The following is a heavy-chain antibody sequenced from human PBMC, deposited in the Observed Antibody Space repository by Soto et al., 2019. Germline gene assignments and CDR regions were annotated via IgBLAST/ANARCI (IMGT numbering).Heavy chain of an antibody. J-gene: IGHJ4*02. CDR1: GGSISSGGYY. V-gene: IGHV4-31*03. D-gene: IGHD3-22*01. Sequence: ASETLSLTCTVSGGSISSGGYYWSWIRQHPGKGLEWIGYIYYSGSTYYNPSLKSRVTISVDTSKNQFSLKLSSVTAADTAVYYCARVPKDSSGYPNGFDYWGQGTLVTVSS. CDR2: IYYSGST. CDR3: ARVPKDSSGYPNGFDY.